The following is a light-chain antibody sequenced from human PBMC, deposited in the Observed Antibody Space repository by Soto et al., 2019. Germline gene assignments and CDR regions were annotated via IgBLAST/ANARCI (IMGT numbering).Light chain of an antibody. CDR2: DAS. CDR1: QDVSNY. J-gene: IGKJ3*01. CDR3: IQYDNLPPFS. Sequence: DIQMTQSPSSLSASVGDRVTITCQASQDVSNYLNWYQQKQGKAPKLLGYDASKLETGVPSRSRGSGSRTNFTFDISSLQREDIATSYCIQYDNLPPFSIVPRNKVDIK. V-gene: IGKV1-33*01.